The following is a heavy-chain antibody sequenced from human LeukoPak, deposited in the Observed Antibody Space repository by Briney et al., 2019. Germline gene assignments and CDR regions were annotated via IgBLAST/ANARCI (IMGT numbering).Heavy chain of an antibody. V-gene: IGHV4-39*01. Sequence: KPSETLSLTCTVSGDSISSHNYYWGWIRQPPGKGLEWIGSKFFSGSTYYNLSLKSRVTISLDTSKNQFSLKVNSVTAADTAVYYCARHVVDLEAFDIWGQGTVVTVSS. CDR2: KFFSGST. J-gene: IGHJ3*02. CDR3: ARHVVDLEAFDI. CDR1: GDSISSHNYY. D-gene: IGHD3-3*01.